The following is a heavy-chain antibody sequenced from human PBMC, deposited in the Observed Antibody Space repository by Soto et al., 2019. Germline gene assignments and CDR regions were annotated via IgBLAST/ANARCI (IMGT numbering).Heavy chain of an antibody. V-gene: IGHV6-1*01. CDR3: ARDSQATGTDY. Sequence: SQTLSLTCAISGDSVSSNIAVWNWIRQSPSRGLEWLGRTYYRSKWYNDYAVSVKSRITINRDTSKNQFSLQLSSVTPEDTAIYYCARDSQATGTDYWGQGTLVTVSS. CDR2: TYYRSKWYN. D-gene: IGHD1-1*01. CDR1: GDSVSSNIAV. J-gene: IGHJ4*02.